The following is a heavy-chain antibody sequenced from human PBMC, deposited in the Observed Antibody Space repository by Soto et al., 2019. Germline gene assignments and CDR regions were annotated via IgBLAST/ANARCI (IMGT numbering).Heavy chain of an antibody. CDR2: ISYGGSNT. Sequence: QVQLVESGGGVVQPGRSLRLSCAASGFTFSSYAMHWVRQAPGKGLEWVTVISYGGSNTYYADSVKGRFTISRDNSKNTLYLQMKSLRPEDTAVYYCASSFRVVTAPFDYWGQGTLVTVSS. CDR1: GFTFSSYA. J-gene: IGHJ4*02. D-gene: IGHD3-3*01. CDR3: ASSFRVVTAPFDY. V-gene: IGHV3-30-3*01.